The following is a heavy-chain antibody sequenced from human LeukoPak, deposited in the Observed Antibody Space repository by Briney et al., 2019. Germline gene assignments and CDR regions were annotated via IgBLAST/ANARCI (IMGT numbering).Heavy chain of an antibody. CDR3: ARARIPRRWFDP. CDR1: GYTFTGYY. CDR2: INPNSGGT. Sequence: ASVKVSCKASGYTFTGYYMHWVRQAPGQRLEWMGWINPNSGGTNYAQKFQGRVTMTRDTSISTAYMELSRLRSDDTAVYYCARARIPRRWFDPWGQGTLVTVSS. V-gene: IGHV1-2*02. J-gene: IGHJ5*02.